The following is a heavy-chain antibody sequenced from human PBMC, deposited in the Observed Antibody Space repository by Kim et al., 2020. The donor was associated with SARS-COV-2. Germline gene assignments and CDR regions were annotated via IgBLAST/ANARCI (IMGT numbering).Heavy chain of an antibody. V-gene: IGHV5-51*01. CDR3: ARGSSGYYWGDY. J-gene: IGHJ4*02. Sequence: RYPPSFQGPVTISADKSIRTAYLQWSSLKASDTAMYYCARGSSGYYWGDYWGQGTLVTVSS. D-gene: IGHD3-22*01.